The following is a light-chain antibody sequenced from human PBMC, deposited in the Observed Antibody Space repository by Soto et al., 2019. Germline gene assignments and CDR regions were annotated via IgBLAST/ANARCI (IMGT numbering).Light chain of an antibody. Sequence: IQMTQSPASLSASVGDRVIITCRASQGISNSLAWYQQKQGKVPNLLIYDASTLHSGVPSRFSGSGSGTDFPLSISSLQPEDVATYYCQKYESDPFTFGPGTKVEIK. CDR2: DAS. V-gene: IGKV1-27*01. CDR1: QGISNS. CDR3: QKYESDPFT. J-gene: IGKJ3*01.